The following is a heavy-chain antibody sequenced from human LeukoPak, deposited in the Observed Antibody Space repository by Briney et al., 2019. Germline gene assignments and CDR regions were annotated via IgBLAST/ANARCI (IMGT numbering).Heavy chain of an antibody. V-gene: IGHV3-48*04. Sequence: GGSLRLSCAASGFTFSSYSMNWVRQAPGKGPEWVSYISSSSSTIYYADSVKGRFTISRDNAKNSLYLQMNSLRAEDTAVYYCARDPRYSSSPYYYYYYMDVWGKGTTVTVSS. D-gene: IGHD6-6*01. J-gene: IGHJ6*03. CDR3: ARDPRYSSSPYYYYYYMDV. CDR2: ISSSSSTI. CDR1: GFTFSSYS.